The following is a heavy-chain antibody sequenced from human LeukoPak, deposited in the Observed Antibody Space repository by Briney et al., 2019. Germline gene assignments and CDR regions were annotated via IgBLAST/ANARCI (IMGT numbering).Heavy chain of an antibody. D-gene: IGHD2-8*01. CDR1: GYSISSGYY. V-gene: IGHV4-38-2*02. J-gene: IGHJ3*02. CDR2: IYRDGNT. CDR3: ARAHRLYAFDI. Sequence: SETLSLTCTVSGYSISSGYYWGWIRQPPGKGLEWVANIYRDGNTYYNPSLKSRVTISVDTSKNQFSLKLSSVTAADTTVYYCARAHRLYAFDIWGQGTMVTVSS.